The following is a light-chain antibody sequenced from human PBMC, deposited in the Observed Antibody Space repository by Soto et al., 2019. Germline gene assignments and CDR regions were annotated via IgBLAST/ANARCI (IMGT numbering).Light chain of an antibody. J-gene: IGLJ1*01. Sequence: QSALTQPASVSGSPGQSITISCTGTISDVGGYNFVSWYQQYPGKAPKLMICDVSNRPSVVSNRFSGSKSGNTASLTISGLQAEDEADYYCSSFTGSNYVFGTGTKVTVL. CDR1: ISDVGGYNF. CDR2: DVS. V-gene: IGLV2-14*03. CDR3: SSFTGSNYV.